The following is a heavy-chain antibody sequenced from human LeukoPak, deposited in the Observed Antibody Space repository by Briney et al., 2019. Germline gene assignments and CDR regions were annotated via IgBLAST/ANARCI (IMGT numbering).Heavy chain of an antibody. D-gene: IGHD6-13*01. V-gene: IGHV1-18*01. CDR3: ARTSAYGSSWHSY. CDR1: GYTFTNYA. Sequence: ASVKVSCKASGYTFTNYAISWVRQAPGHGLEWMGWISVYNGNTDYAQKLQGRVTMTTDTSTNTAYMELRSLRSDDTAVYYCARTSAYGSSWHSYWGQGTLLTVSS. CDR2: ISVYNGNT. J-gene: IGHJ4*02.